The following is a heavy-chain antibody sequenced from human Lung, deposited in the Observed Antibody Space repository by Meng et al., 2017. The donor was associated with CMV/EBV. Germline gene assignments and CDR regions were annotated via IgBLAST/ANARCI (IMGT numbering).Heavy chain of an antibody. CDR1: GCTFSSYA. CDR3: ASLGYWSSTSCSLYYYYGMDV. J-gene: IGHJ6*02. CDR2: IIPILGIA. D-gene: IGHD2-2*01. Sequence: SXXVSXKASGCTFSSYAIRWGRQAPGQGLEWMGGIIPILGIANYAQKFQGRVTITADKSTSTAYMELSSLRSEDTAVYYCASLGYWSSTSCSLYYYYGMDVWXQGTTVTVSS. V-gene: IGHV1-69*10.